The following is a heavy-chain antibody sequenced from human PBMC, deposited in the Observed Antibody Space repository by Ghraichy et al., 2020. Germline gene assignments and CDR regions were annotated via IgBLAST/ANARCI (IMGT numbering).Heavy chain of an antibody. D-gene: IGHD1-26*01. CDR1: GFSFNDHY. Sequence: GGSLRLSCVVSGFSFNDHYMAWVRQAPGKGLEWVGLIRNKANLYTTEYAPSVEGRFTISRDASQNSLVLQMDSLRTEDTARYDCVRVEQKAPREVEACDYWGQGTLLTVSS. J-gene: IGHJ4*02. CDR2: IRNKANLYTT. V-gene: IGHV3-72*01. CDR3: VRVEQKAPREVEACDY.